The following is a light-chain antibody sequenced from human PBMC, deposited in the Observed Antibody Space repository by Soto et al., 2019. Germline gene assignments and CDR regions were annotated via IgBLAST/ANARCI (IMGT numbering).Light chain of an antibody. CDR1: SSDIGNYNY. J-gene: IGLJ1*01. Sequence: QSVLTQPASGSGSPGQSITISCTGTSSDIGNYNYVSWYQQDPGKAPKLMIYDVSNRPSGVSNRFSGSKSGITASLTISGLQAEDEADYYCSSYTSSSTYVFGTGTKVTVL. CDR2: DVS. V-gene: IGLV2-14*01. CDR3: SSYTSSSTYV.